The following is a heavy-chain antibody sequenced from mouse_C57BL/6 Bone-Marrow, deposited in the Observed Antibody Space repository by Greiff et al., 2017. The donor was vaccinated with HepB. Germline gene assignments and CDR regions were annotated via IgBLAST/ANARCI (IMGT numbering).Heavy chain of an antibody. CDR1: GYTFTTYP. V-gene: IGHV1-47*01. D-gene: IGHD1-1*01. CDR3: ARDYYGSRGFAY. CDR2: FHPYNDDT. J-gene: IGHJ3*01. Sequence: QVQLKESGAELVKPGASVKMSCKASGYTFTTYPIEWMKQNHGKSLEWIGNFHPYNDDTKYNEKFKGKATLTVEKSSSTVYLELSRLTSDDSAVYYCARDYYGSRGFAYWGQGTLVTVSA.